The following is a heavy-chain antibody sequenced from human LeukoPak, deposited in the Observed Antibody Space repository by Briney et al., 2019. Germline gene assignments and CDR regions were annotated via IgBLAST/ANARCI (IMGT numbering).Heavy chain of an antibody. Sequence: SETLSLTCTVSGGSISSYYWSWIRQPAGKGLEWIGRIHTSGSTNYNPSFKSRVTMSVDTSKNQFSLKLRSVTAADTAVYYCAIVVVTATKGLDAFDIWGQGTMVTVSS. J-gene: IGHJ3*02. CDR1: GGSISSYY. CDR2: IHTSGST. V-gene: IGHV4-4*07. CDR3: AIVVVTATKGLDAFDI. D-gene: IGHD2-21*02.